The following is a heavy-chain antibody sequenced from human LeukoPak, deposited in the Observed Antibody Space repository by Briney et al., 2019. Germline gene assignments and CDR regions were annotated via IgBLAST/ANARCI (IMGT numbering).Heavy chain of an antibody. CDR3: ARENLYYGSGSYVDY. CDR1: GGSISRYY. CDR2: IYYSGST. D-gene: IGHD3-10*01. J-gene: IGHJ4*02. Sequence: SETLSLTCTVTGGSISRYYWSWIRQPPGKGLEWIGNIYYSGSTNYNPSLKSRVTISVDTSKNQFSLKLSSVTAADTAVYYCARENLYYGSGSYVDYWGQGTLVTASS. V-gene: IGHV4-59*01.